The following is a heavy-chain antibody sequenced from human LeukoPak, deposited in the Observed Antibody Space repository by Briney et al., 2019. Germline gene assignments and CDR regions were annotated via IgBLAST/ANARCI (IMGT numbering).Heavy chain of an antibody. V-gene: IGHV3-23*01. CDR3: AKTIPYWYFDL. CDR2: IGDGGGGT. D-gene: IGHD5-24*01. J-gene: IGHJ2*01. Sequence: GGSLRLSRAASGFTVSSNYMTWVRQAPGKGLEWVSSIGDGGGGTYADSVKGRFTISRDKSKNTLYLQMNSLRAEDTAIYYCAKTIPYWYFDLWGRGTLVTVSS. CDR1: GFTVSSNY.